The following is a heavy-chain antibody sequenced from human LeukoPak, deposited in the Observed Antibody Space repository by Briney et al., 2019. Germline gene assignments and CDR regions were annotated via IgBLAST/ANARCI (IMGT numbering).Heavy chain of an antibody. J-gene: IGHJ6*03. V-gene: IGHV1-8*01. Sequence: ASVKVSCKASRYTFTSYDINWVRQATGQGLEWMGWMNPKSGNTGYAQKFQGRVTMTRNTSISTAYMELSSLRSEDTAVYYCARVVVAAGYYYYYMDVWGKGTTVTVSS. CDR2: MNPKSGNT. CDR3: ARVVVAAGYYYYYMDV. D-gene: IGHD2-2*01. CDR1: RYTFTSYD.